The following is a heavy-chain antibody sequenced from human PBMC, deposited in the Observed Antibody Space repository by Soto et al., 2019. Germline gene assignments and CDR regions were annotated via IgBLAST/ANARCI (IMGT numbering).Heavy chain of an antibody. D-gene: IGHD3-3*01. V-gene: IGHV1-18*01. CDR2: ISAYNGNT. CDR1: GYTFTSYG. J-gene: IGHJ4*02. CDR3: ARDVTIFGVVGDY. Sequence: ASVKVSSKASGYTFTSYGISSVQQSPGQGLEWMGWISAYNGNTNYAQKLQGRVTMTTDTSTSTAYMELRSLRSDDTAVYYCARDVTIFGVVGDYWGQGTLVTVSS.